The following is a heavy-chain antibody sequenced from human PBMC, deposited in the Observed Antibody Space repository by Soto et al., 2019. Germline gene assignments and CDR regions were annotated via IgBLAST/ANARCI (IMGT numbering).Heavy chain of an antibody. D-gene: IGHD6-13*01. Sequence: GGSLRLSCAASGFTFSSYSMNWVRQAPGKGLEWVSYISSSSTIYYADSVKGRFTISRDNAKNSLYLQMNSLRAEDTAVYYCARDLRIAAAGSTRYYMDVWGKGTTVTVSS. CDR2: ISSSSTI. V-gene: IGHV3-48*01. CDR3: ARDLRIAAAGSTRYYMDV. J-gene: IGHJ6*03. CDR1: GFTFSSYS.